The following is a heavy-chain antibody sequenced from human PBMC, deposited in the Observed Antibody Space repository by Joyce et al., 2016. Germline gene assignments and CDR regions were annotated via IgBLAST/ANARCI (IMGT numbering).Heavy chain of an antibody. Sequence: QVQLVQSGSEVKKPGASVEVSCKASGYIFTTYGISWVRQAPGQGFEWMGWSSAHQGNTKYAQKFQGRVTMTIDTSTSTAYMELESLRSDDTAVYYCARDIHYYNSSGYYWGAFDIWGQGTMVSVSS. CDR2: SSAHQGNT. D-gene: IGHD3-22*01. CDR1: GYIFTTYG. V-gene: IGHV1-18*01. CDR3: ARDIHYYNSSGYYWGAFDI. J-gene: IGHJ3*02.